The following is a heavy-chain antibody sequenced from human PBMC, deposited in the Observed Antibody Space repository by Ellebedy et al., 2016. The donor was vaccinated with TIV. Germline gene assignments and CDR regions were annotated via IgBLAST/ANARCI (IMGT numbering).Heavy chain of an antibody. CDR1: GFTFSSYG. CDR2: ISGSGGST. CDR3: AKGAYLNWFDP. V-gene: IGHV3-23*01. Sequence: GESLKISCAASGFTFSSYGMSWVRQAPGKGLEWVSTISGSGGSTYYADSVKGRFTISRDNSKNTLYLQMNSLRADDTAIYYCAKGAYLNWFDPWGQGTLVTVSS. J-gene: IGHJ5*02.